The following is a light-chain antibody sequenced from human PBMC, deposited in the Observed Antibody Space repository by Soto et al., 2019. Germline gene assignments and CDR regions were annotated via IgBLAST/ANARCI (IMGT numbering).Light chain of an antibody. CDR3: CSYAGSYTFAVV. CDR1: SSDVGGYNY. CDR2: DVS. Sequence: QSALTQPRSVSGSPGQSVTISCTGTSSDVGGYNYVSWYQQHPGKAPKLMIYDVSTRPSGVPDRFSGSKSGNTASLTVSGLQAEDEADYYCCSYAGSYTFAVVFGGGTKLTVL. J-gene: IGLJ2*01. V-gene: IGLV2-11*01.